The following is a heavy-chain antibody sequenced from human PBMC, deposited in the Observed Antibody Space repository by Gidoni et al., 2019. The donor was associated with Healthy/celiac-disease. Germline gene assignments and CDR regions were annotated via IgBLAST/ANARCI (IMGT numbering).Heavy chain of an antibody. D-gene: IGHD2-21*02. V-gene: IGHV1-2*02. J-gene: IGHJ4*02. CDR2: INPNSGGT. Sequence: QVQLVQSGAEVKKPGPSVTVSCTASGYTFPGYYMHWVRQAPGQGLEWMGWINPNSGGTNYAQKFQGRGTMTRDTSISKAYMELSRLRSDDTAVYYCARGEYCGGDCYTDYWGQGTLVTVSS. CDR3: ARGEYCGGDCYTDY. CDR1: GYTFPGYY.